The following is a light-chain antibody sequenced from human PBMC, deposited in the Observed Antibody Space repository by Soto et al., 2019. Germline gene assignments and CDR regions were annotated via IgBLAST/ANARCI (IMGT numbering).Light chain of an antibody. CDR2: DAS. Sequence: ETVLTQSPATLSLSPGESATLSCRASQSVSTYLAWYQQKPGQAPRLLIYDASTRATGIPARFSGSGSGTEFTLTISSLQSEDFAVYYCQQYNNWPKTFGQGTKVDIK. CDR1: QSVSTY. V-gene: IGKV3-15*01. J-gene: IGKJ1*01. CDR3: QQYNNWPKT.